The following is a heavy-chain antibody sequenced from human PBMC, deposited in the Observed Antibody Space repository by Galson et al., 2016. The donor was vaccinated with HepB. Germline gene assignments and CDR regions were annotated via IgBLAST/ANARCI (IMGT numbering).Heavy chain of an antibody. J-gene: IGHJ4*02. D-gene: IGHD2-15*01. V-gene: IGHV2-5*02. CDR1: GFSLINSGVG. CDR3: AHRPDDDGICSVAGFRADHFDD. CDR2: ISWDDDK. Sequence: PALVKPTQTLTLTCTFSGFSLINSGVGVGWVRQPPGKALEWLALISWDDDKRYNPFLKGRALITKDTSKNQVVLTVAQMDPADTGTYYCAHRPDDDGICSVAGFRADHFDDWGQGALVTVSS.